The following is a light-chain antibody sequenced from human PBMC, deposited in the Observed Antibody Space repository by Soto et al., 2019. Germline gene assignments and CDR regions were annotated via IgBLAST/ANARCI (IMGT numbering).Light chain of an antibody. CDR2: AAS. V-gene: IGKV1-39*01. Sequence: DIQMTQSPSSLSASVGDRVTITCRASQTINNYLNWYPQKPGKAPKLLIFAASSVQSVLPSRFSGSGSATSVTLRVSSLRHEDFATYYCQQSFIAPLTFGPGTTVYI. J-gene: IGKJ3*01. CDR3: QQSFIAPLT. CDR1: QTINNY.